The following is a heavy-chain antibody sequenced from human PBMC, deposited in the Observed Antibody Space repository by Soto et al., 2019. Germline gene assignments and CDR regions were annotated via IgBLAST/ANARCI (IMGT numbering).Heavy chain of an antibody. D-gene: IGHD4-17*01. V-gene: IGHV3-11*06. J-gene: IGHJ4*02. CDR1: GFTFSDYY. Sequence: QVQLVESGGGLVKPGGALRLSCAASGFTFSDYYMSWIRQAPGKGLEWVSYISSSSSYTNYTDSVKGRFTISRDNARNSLYLQMISLRAEDTAVYYCARGLTVASYFDYWGQGTLVTVSS. CDR2: ISSSSSYT. CDR3: ARGLTVASYFDY.